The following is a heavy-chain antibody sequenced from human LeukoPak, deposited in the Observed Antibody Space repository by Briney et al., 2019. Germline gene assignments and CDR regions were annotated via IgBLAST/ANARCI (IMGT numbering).Heavy chain of an antibody. CDR3: AKDLTPSDNYYFDY. CDR1: GFTFTNYG. CDR2: ISYDGSNK. D-gene: IGHD1-20*01. J-gene: IGHJ4*02. V-gene: IGHV3-30*18. Sequence: GGSLRLSCIASGFTFTNYGMHWVRQAPGKGLEWVAAISYDGSNKYYADSVKGRFSISRDNPQNTLYLQMNSLRVEDTAVYYCAKDLTPSDNYYFDYWGQGTLVTVSS.